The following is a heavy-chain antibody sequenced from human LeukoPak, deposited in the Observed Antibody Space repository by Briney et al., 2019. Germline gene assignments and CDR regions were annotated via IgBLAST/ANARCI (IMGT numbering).Heavy chain of an antibody. Sequence: SETLSLTCTVSGGSISSYHWSWIRQPPGKGLEWIGYVYYSGGTNYNPSLKSRVTISVDTSNNQFSLKLTSVTAADTAVYYCARHYSSSWYSAFHIWGQGTMVTVSS. CDR3: ARHYSSSWYSAFHI. CDR1: GGSISSYH. CDR2: VYYSGGT. J-gene: IGHJ3*02. V-gene: IGHV4-59*08. D-gene: IGHD6-13*01.